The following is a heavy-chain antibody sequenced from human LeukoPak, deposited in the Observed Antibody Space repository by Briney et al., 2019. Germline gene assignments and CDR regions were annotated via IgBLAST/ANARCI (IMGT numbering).Heavy chain of an antibody. D-gene: IGHD3-22*01. CDR3: ARPYYYDSRIDP. Sequence: PSETLSLTCTVSGGSISSGDYYWSWIRQPPGKGLEWIAYMYYSGSTYYNPSLKRRVTMSAHTSKNQLSLKLSSVTAADTAVYYCARPYYYDSRIDPWGQGILVTVSS. V-gene: IGHV4-30-4*01. CDR2: MYYSGST. CDR1: GGSISSGDYY. J-gene: IGHJ5*02.